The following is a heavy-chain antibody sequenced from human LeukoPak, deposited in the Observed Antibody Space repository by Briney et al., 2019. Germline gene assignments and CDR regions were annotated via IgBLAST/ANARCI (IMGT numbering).Heavy chain of an antibody. J-gene: IGHJ6*03. Sequence: GGTLRLSCAASGFTFSSYGMNWVRQAPGKGLEWVSFISSSLDSSMYYADSVKGRFTISRDNAKNSLYLQMNSLRAEDTAVYYCARGVRDILSGYYTDYYFYYMDVWGKGTTVTVSS. CDR3: ARGVRDILSGYYTDYYFYYMDV. CDR1: GFTFSSYG. CDR2: ISSSLDSSM. V-gene: IGHV3-48*01. D-gene: IGHD3-3*01.